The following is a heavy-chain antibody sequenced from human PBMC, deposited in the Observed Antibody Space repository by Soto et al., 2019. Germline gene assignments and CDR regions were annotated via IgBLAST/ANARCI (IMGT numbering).Heavy chain of an antibody. CDR2: ILPIMGSV. V-gene: IGHV1-69*01. Sequence: QVHLVQSGSEVKKPGSSVTVSCKASGGTFNTYTFSWVRQAPGQGLEWMGSILPIMGSVNYAHDFRGRLSLTADPSTNTAYMEMNSLTSHEKTMYYCARTPRYSYATSDPLDNWGQSTLV. J-gene: IGHJ4*02. CDR3: ARTPRYSYATSDPLDN. D-gene: IGHD2-15*01. CDR1: GGTFNTYT.